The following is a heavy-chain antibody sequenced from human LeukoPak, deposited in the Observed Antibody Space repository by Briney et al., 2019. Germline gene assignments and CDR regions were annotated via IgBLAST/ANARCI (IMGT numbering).Heavy chain of an antibody. Sequence: PGGSLRLSCAASRFTFRNFEMNWVRQSPGRGLEWLAHISRDGTTIFYADAVKGRFTISRDNAKNSLFLQMRRLRADDTAIYSCARGPILGDYWGQGTPVAVSS. V-gene: IGHV3-48*03. J-gene: IGHJ4*02. CDR1: RFTFRNFE. CDR3: ARGPILGDY. D-gene: IGHD2/OR15-2a*01. CDR2: ISRDGTTI.